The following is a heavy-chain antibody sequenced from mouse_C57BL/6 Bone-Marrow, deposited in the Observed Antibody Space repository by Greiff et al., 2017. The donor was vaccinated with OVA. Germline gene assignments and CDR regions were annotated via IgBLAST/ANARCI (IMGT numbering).Heavy chain of an antibody. CDR3: TRWGWLLPRAWFAY. CDR1: GYTFTSYW. J-gene: IGHJ3*01. Sequence: VQLQQSGTVLARPGASVKMSCKTSGYTFTSYWMHWVKQRPGQGLEWIGAIYPGNSDTSYNQKFKGKAKLTAVTSASTAYMELSSLTNEDSAVYYCTRWGWLLPRAWFAYWGQGTLVTVSA. V-gene: IGHV1-5*01. CDR2: IYPGNSDT. D-gene: IGHD2-3*01.